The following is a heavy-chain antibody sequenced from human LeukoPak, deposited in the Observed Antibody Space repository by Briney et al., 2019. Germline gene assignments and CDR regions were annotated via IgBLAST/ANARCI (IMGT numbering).Heavy chain of an antibody. CDR3: ATDYKRPPYYYYYGMDV. D-gene: IGHD3-10*01. Sequence: ASVKVSCKVSGYTLTELSIHWVRQAPGKGQERMGGVDPEDGETIYAQKFQGRVTMTEDTSTDTAYMELSSLRSEDTAVYYCATDYKRPPYYYYYGMDVWGQGTTVTVSS. V-gene: IGHV1-24*01. J-gene: IGHJ6*02. CDR1: GYTLTELS. CDR2: VDPEDGET.